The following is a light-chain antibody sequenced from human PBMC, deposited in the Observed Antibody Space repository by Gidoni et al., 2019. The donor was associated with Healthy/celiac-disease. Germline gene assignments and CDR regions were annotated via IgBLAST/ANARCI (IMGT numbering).Light chain of an antibody. CDR1: QSVSSSY. CDR3: QQYGSSQWT. Sequence: EIVLTQSPGTLSLSPRERAPLSCRASQSVSSSYLAWYQQKPGQAPRLLIYGASSRATGIPDRFSGSGSGTDFTLTISRLEPEDFAVYYCQQYGSSQWTFGQGTKVEIK. J-gene: IGKJ1*01. V-gene: IGKV3-20*01. CDR2: GAS.